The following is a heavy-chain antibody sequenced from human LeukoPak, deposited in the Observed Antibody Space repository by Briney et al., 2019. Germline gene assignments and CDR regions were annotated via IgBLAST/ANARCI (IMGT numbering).Heavy chain of an antibody. J-gene: IGHJ6*02. CDR2: IYYSGTT. Sequence: SETLSLTCTVSGASISSSYWSWIRQPPGKGLEWIGYIYYSGTTKYNPSLKSRVTISVDTSKNQFSLKVNSVAAADTAVYYCARHLPPKYYDFWSGYYTGTGYGMDVWGQGTTVTVSS. CDR3: ARHLPPKYYDFWSGYYTGTGYGMDV. V-gene: IGHV4-59*01. CDR1: GASISSSY. D-gene: IGHD3-3*01.